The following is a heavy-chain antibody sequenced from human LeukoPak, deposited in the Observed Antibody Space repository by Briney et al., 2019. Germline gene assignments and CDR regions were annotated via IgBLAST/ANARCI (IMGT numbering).Heavy chain of an antibody. CDR2: INPSGGST. D-gene: IGHD6-13*01. V-gene: IGHV1-46*01. CDR3: ARDRSSWAIDY. CDR1: GYTFTGYY. Sequence: ASVKVSCKASGYTFTGYYMHWVRQAPGQGLEWMGIINPSGGSTSYAQKFQGRVTMTRDTSTSTVYMELSSLRSEDTAVYYCARDRSSWAIDYWGHGTLVTVSS. J-gene: IGHJ4*01.